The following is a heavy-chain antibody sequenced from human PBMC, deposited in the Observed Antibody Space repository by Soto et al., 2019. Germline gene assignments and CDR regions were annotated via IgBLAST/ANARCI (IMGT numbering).Heavy chain of an antibody. CDR2: INHSGST. CDR3: ARAEVVTAIIRAYNWFDP. J-gene: IGHJ5*02. V-gene: IGHV4-34*01. D-gene: IGHD2-21*02. Sequence: SETLSLTCAVYGGSSSGYYWSWIRQPPGKGLEWIGEINHSGSTNYNPSLKSRVTISVDTSKNQFSLKLSSVTAADTAVYYCARAEVVTAIIRAYNWFDPWGQGTLVTVS. CDR1: GGSSSGYY.